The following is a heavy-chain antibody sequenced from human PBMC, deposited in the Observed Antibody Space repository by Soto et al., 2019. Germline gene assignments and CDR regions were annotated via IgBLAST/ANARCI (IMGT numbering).Heavy chain of an antibody. CDR1: GGSFSGYY. CDR2: INHTGST. V-gene: IGHV4-34*01. D-gene: IGHD3-10*01. J-gene: IGHJ4*02. Sequence: SETLSLTCAVYGGSFSGYYWSWIRQSLGCGLEWIGEINHTGSTNSNPSLKSRVTISVDTSKNQFSLSLRSLTAADTAMYYCVRGISLVVDVQRDAPDTTYFDSWGQGTLVTVSS. CDR3: VRGISLVVDVQRDAPDTTYFDS.